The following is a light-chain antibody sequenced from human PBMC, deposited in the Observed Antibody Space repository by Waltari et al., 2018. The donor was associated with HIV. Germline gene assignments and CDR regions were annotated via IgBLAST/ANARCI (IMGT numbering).Light chain of an antibody. J-gene: IGKJ5*01. V-gene: IGKV4-1*01. Sequence: DIVMTQSPDSLAVSLGERATINCKSSRSVVYSSKNTTVLALYPPNPRQPPKLLIYLASTRESGVPDRFSGSGSGTDFTLTISSLQAEDVAIYYCQQYYDAPPITFGQGTRLEIK. CDR3: QQYYDAPPIT. CDR2: LAS. CDR1: RSVVYSSKNTTV.